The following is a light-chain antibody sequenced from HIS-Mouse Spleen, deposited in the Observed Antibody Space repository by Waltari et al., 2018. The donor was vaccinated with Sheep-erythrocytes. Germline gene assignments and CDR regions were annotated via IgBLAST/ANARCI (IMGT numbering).Light chain of an antibody. CDR2: DVS. Sequence: QSALTQPRSVSGPPGQSVTISCTGTSSDVGGYNYASWNQQHPGKAPKLMIYDVSKRPSGVPDRFSGSKSGNTASLTISGLQAEDEADYYCCSYAGSYNHVFATGTKVTVL. V-gene: IGLV2-11*01. CDR3: CSYAGSYNHV. J-gene: IGLJ1*01. CDR1: SSDVGGYNY.